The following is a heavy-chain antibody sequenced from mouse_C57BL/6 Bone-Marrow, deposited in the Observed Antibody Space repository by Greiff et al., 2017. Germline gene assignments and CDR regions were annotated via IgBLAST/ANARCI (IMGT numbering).Heavy chain of an antibody. CDR1: GYSITSGYY. Sequence: DVKLVESGPGLVKPSQSLSLTCSVTGYSITSGYYWNWIRQFPGNKLEWMGYISYDGSNNYNPSLKNRISITRDTSKNQFFLKLNSVTTEDTATYYCARVKLGPFDYWGQGTTLTVSS. D-gene: IGHD4-1*01. CDR3: ARVKLGPFDY. V-gene: IGHV3-6*01. J-gene: IGHJ2*01. CDR2: ISYDGSN.